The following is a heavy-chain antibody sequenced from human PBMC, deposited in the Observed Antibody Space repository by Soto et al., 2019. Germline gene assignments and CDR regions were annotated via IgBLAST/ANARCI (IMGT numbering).Heavy chain of an antibody. CDR3: AKVFYYYDSSGYYYFDY. J-gene: IGHJ4*02. Sequence: GGALPLCCASSGFTFSIYAVVWVRQAPGKGPEWISSISCSGSTIYYADSVNGRFTISRDNSKNTLYLQMSSLRAEDTAVYYCAKVFYYYDSSGYYYFDYWGQGTLFTVSS. V-gene: IGHV3-23*01. CDR2: ISCSGSTI. CDR1: GFTFSIYA. D-gene: IGHD3-22*01.